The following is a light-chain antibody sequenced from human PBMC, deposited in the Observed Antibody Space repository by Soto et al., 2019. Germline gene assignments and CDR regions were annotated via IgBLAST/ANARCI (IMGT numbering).Light chain of an antibody. V-gene: IGKV4-1*01. J-gene: IGKJ5*01. Sequence: DIVMTQSPDSLAVSLGERATINCKSSQTVLRSSNNKNHLAWYQQKPEQPPKMLISWASTRESGVPDRFSVSGSGTDFTLTISSLQAEDVAVYYCQHYYTVPVTFGQGTRLEIK. CDR1: QTVLRSSNNKNH. CDR3: QHYYTVPVT. CDR2: WAS.